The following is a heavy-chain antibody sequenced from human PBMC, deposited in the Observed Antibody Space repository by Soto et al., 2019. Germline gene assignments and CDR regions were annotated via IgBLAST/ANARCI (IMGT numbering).Heavy chain of an antibody. CDR2: IYPGGSDT. V-gene: IGHV5-51*01. CDR1: GYSFTSYW. Sequence: LGESLKISCKCSGYSFTSYWIGWVRQMPGKGLEWMGIIYPGGSDTRYSPSFQGQVTISADKSISTAYLQWSSLKASDTAMYYCAKPRGPETTGYYYYYTDVWGKGTTVTVSS. J-gene: IGHJ6*03. D-gene: IGHD4-17*01. CDR3: AKPRGPETTGYYYYYTDV.